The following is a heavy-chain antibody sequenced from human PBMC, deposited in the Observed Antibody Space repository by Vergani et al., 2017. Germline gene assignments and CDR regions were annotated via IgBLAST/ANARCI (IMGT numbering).Heavy chain of an antibody. D-gene: IGHD3-10*01. CDR2: MYHSGST. CDR1: GDSISSGNN. CDR3: GRVADFYGLGSRLLDL. V-gene: IGHV4-38-2*01. Sequence: QVKLQESGPGLVKPSETLSLTCAVSGDSISSGNNWGWIRQPPGKGLEWIGYMYHSGSTNYNPSLETRVTISGDTSKNQFSLKLNSVTAADTAVYYCGRVADFYGLGSRLLDLWGQGILVTVSS. J-gene: IGHJ5*02.